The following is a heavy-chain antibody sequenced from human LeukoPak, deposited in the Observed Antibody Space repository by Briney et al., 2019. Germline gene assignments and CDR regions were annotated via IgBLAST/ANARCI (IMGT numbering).Heavy chain of an antibody. Sequence: SETLSLTCTVSGGSISSSYWSWIRQPPGKGLEWIASIYDSETTKYNPSLRSRATISSDTSKNQFSLNLSSVTAADTAVYYCARQAYSSGWYTAAYWGQGTLVTVSS. J-gene: IGHJ4*02. D-gene: IGHD6-19*01. CDR3: ARQAYSSGWYTAAY. CDR2: IYDSETT. V-gene: IGHV4-59*08. CDR1: GGSISSSY.